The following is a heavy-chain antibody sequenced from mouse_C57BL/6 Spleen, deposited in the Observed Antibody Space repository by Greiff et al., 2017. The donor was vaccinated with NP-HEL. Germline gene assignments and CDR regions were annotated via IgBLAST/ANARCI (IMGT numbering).Heavy chain of an antibody. J-gene: IGHJ3*01. Sequence: EVKVVESGGGLVKPGGSLKLSCAASGFTFSDYGMHWVRQAPEKGLEWVAYISSGSSTIYYADTVKGRFTISRDNAKNTLFLQLTSLRSLDTTMYYCAGGKGAWFAYWGQGTLVTVSA. D-gene: IGHD1-3*01. CDR2: ISSGSSTI. V-gene: IGHV5-17*01. CDR3: AGGKGAWFAY. CDR1: GFTFSDYG.